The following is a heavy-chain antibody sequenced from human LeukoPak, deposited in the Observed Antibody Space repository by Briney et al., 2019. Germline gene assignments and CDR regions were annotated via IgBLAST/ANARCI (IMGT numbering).Heavy chain of an antibody. J-gene: IGHJ5*02. CDR3: ASPRSKYWFDP. D-gene: IGHD4-11*01. CDR2: ITSSGNTM. CDR1: GFTFSSYE. Sequence: GGSLRLSCAASGFTFSSYEMNWVRQAPGKGLEWVSFITSSGNTMYYADSVKGRFTISRDNAKNSLYLQMNSLRADDTAVYYCASPRSKYWFDPWRQGTLVTVPS. V-gene: IGHV3-48*03.